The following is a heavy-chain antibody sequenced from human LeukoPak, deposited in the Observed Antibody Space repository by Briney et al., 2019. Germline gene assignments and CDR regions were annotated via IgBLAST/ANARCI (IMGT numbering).Heavy chain of an antibody. CDR3: ARAPDSLYISASPYDLDY. D-gene: IGHD3-16*02. CDR2: INTNTGNP. J-gene: IGHJ4*02. V-gene: IGHV7-4-1*02. Sequence: ASVKVSCKASGYTFTGYYMHWVRQAPGQGLEWMGWINTNTGNPTYAQGFTGRFVFSLDTSVSTAYLQISSLKAEDTAVYYCARAPDSLYISASPYDLDYWGQGTLVTVSS. CDR1: GYTFTGYY.